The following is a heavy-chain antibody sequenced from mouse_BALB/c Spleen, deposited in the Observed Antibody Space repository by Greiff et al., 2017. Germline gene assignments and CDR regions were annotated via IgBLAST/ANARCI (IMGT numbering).Heavy chain of an antibody. Sequence: EVQLQESGAELVRSGASVKLSCTASGFNIKDYYMHWVKQRPEQGLEWIGWIDPENGDTEYAPKFQGKATMTADTSSNTAYLQLSSLTSEDTAVYYCNAWGGYYTWFAYWGQGTLVTVSA. CDR2: IDPENGDT. J-gene: IGHJ3*01. V-gene: IGHV14-4*02. CDR3: NAWGGYYTWFAY. D-gene: IGHD2-3*01. CDR1: GFNIKDYY.